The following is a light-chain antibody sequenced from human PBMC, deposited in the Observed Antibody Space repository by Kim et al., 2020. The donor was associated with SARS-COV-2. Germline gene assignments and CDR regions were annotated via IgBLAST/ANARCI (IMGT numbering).Light chain of an antibody. CDR1: SHNARHKR. Sequence: SPSAATSCIRNSHNARHKRAARLQQHQRHRPEHLSQRDNNRPSGVSERLSASRSGSAAYLTITRLQPEDEADYCCSTWDISLNAWVFGGGTKLTVL. CDR3: STWDISLNAWV. J-gene: IGLJ3*02. CDR2: RDN. V-gene: IGLV10-54*01.